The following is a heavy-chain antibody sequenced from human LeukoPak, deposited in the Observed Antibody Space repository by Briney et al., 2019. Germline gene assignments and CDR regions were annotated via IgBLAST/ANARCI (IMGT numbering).Heavy chain of an antibody. Sequence: PGGSLTHSCAVSRFTFSNYWMSWVRQAPGKGLEWVANIKQDGSEKYYVDSVKGRFTISRDNAKNSLYLQMNSLRAEDRAVYYCARDRCSSTSCFIDYWGQGPLVTVSS. CDR1: RFTFSNYW. V-gene: IGHV3-7*04. CDR3: ARDRCSSTSCFIDY. J-gene: IGHJ4*02. D-gene: IGHD2-2*01. CDR2: IKQDGSEK.